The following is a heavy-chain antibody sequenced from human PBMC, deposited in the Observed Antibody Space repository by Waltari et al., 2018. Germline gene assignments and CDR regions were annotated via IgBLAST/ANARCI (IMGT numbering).Heavy chain of an antibody. V-gene: IGHV4-38-2*02. J-gene: IGHJ5*02. CDR3: ARGVVVVVAARNNWFDP. Sequence: QVQLQESGPGLVKPSETLSLTCTVSGYSISSGYYWGWIRQPPGKGLEWIGSIYHSGSTIYSPALKGRVTISVDTAKNQFSLKLSSVTAADTAVYYCARGVVVVVAARNNWFDPWGQGTLVTVSS. CDR1: GYSISSGYY. CDR2: IYHSGST. D-gene: IGHD2-15*01.